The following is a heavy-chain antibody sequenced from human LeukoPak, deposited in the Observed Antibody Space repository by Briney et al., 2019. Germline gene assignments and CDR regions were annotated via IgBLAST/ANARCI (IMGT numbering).Heavy chain of an antibody. CDR3: ARLPYCSSTSCPSLDV. CDR1: GGSISSYY. V-gene: IGHV4-59*08. CDR2: IYYSGST. J-gene: IGHJ6*02. Sequence: SETLSLTCTVSGGSISSYYWGWIRQPPGKGLEWIGYIYYSGSTNYNPSLKSRVTISVDTSKNQFSLKLSSVTAADTAVYYCARLPYCSSTSCPSLDVWGQGTTVTVSS. D-gene: IGHD2-2*01.